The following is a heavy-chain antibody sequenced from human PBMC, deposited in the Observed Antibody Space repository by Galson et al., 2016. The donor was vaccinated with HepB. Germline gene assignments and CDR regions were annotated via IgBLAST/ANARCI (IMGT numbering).Heavy chain of an antibody. CDR3: ARGIMAAHWGMDV. CDR2: IREDSFEK. CDR1: GFNFYGYW. V-gene: IGHV3-7*03. D-gene: IGHD3-16*01. Sequence: SLRLSCAAAGFNFYGYWMSWVRQAPGRGLEWMANIREDSFEKYYMESVKGRFTISRDNAKSSLFLQMNYLIAEDTGVYYCARGIMAAHWGMDVWGQGTTVIVSS. J-gene: IGHJ6*02.